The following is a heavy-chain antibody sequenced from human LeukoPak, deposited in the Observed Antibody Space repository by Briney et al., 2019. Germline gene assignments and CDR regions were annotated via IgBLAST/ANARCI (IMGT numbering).Heavy chain of an antibody. J-gene: IGHJ4*02. V-gene: IGHV3-7*01. Sequence: GGSLRLSCAASGFTFSSYGIHWVCQAPGKGLEWVANINQDGSGEYYVDSVKGRFTISRDNAKNSLSLQMNNLRAEDTAMYYCARKVGKYSGWYNYWGQGTLVTVSS. CDR2: INQDGSGE. CDR3: ARKVGKYSGWYNY. CDR1: GFTFSSYG. D-gene: IGHD6-19*01.